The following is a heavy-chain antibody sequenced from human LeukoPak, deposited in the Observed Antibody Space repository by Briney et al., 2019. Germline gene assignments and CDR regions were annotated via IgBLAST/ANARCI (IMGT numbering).Heavy chain of an antibody. D-gene: IGHD2-2*01. V-gene: IGHV3-30*02. CDR2: IRYDGSNK. CDR3: AKDRGTSPRTPLDY. CDR1: GFTFSSYG. J-gene: IGHJ4*02. Sequence: GGSLRLSCAASGFTFSSYGMHWVRPAPGKGLEWVAFIRYDGSNKYYADSVKGRFTISRDNSKNTLYLQMNSLRAEDTAVYYCAKDRGTSPRTPLDYWGQGTLVTVSS.